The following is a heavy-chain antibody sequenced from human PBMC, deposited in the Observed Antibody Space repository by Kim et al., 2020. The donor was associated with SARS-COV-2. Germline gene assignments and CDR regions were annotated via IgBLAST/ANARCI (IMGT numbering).Heavy chain of an antibody. CDR2: ISSSSSTI. D-gene: IGHD4-17*01. J-gene: IGHJ5*02. CDR3: ARDYIRDYGDYVLAWFDP. CDR1: GFTFSSYS. Sequence: GGSLRLSCAASGFTFSSYSMNWVRQAPGKGLEWVSYISSSSSTIYYADSVKGRFTISRDNAKNSLYLQMNSLRDEDTAVYYCARDYIRDYGDYVLAWFDPWGQGTLVTVSS. V-gene: IGHV3-48*02.